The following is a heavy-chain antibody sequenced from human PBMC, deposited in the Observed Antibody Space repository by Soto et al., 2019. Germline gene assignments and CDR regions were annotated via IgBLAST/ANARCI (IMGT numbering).Heavy chain of an antibody. V-gene: IGHV3-7*04. J-gene: IGHJ4*02. D-gene: IGHD3-3*01. CDR2: IKQDGSEK. Sequence: PGGALSLSSAASGFTFSSYWMSWVRQAPGKGLEGVANIKQDGSEKYYVDSVKGRFTISRDNAKNSLYLQMNSLRDEDTDVYYCARGTTITIFGVAAQHFHSWGQGTL. CDR3: ARGTTITIFGVAAQHFHS. CDR1: GFTFSSYW.